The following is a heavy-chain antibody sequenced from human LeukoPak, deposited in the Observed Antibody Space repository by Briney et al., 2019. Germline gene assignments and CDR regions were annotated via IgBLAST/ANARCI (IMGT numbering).Heavy chain of an antibody. CDR2: IYPGDSDT. V-gene: IGHV5-51*01. Sequence: GGSLKISCKGSGYSFTSYWIGWVRQMPGKGMEWMGIIYPGDSDTRYSPSFQGQVTISADKSISTAYLQWSSLKASDTAMYYCARRPAAPHNWFDPWGQGTLVTVSS. CDR1: GYSFTSYW. CDR3: ARRPAAPHNWFDP. D-gene: IGHD2-2*01. J-gene: IGHJ5*02.